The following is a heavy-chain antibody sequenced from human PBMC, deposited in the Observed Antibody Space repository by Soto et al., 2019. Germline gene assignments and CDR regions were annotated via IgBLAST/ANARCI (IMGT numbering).Heavy chain of an antibody. D-gene: IGHD2-15*01. Sequence: SETLSLMCVVSGDSVSSTHWLTWVRQTPGKGLEWIGEVYHTGTTKYNPSLKNRVTISVDKSNNQFSLDLKSVTAADTAVYYCATLPPRIVVTVLPMPSWGQGTLVTVSS. V-gene: IGHV4-4*02. CDR3: ATLPPRIVVTVLPMPS. J-gene: IGHJ1*01. CDR1: GDSVSSTHW. CDR2: VYHTGTT.